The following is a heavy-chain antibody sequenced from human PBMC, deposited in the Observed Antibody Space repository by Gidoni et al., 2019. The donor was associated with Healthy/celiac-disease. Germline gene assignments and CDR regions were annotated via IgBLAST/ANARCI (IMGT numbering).Heavy chain of an antibody. Sequence: VAPAPGKGLEWVGRIKSKTDGGTTDYAAPVKGRFTISRDDSKNTLYLQMNSLKTEDTAVYYCTTGGIVVVPAAPSHYYYYMDVWGKGTTVTVSS. CDR2: IKSKTDGGTT. V-gene: IGHV3-15*01. D-gene: IGHD2-2*01. J-gene: IGHJ6*03. CDR3: TTGGIVVVPAAPSHYYYYMDV.